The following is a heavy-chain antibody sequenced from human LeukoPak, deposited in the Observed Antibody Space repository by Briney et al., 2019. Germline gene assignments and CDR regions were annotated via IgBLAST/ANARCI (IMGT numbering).Heavy chain of an antibody. V-gene: IGHV1-2*02. CDR1: GHTFTGYY. CDR2: INPNSGGT. CDR3: ARDIISYYYDSSGYYRRWFDP. J-gene: IGHJ5*02. D-gene: IGHD3-22*01. Sequence: ASVKVSCKASGHTFTGYYMHWVRQAPGQGLEWMGWINPNSGGTNYAQKFQGRVTMTRDTSISTAYMELSRLRSDDTAVYYCARDIISYYYDSSGYYRRWFDPWGQGTLVTVSS.